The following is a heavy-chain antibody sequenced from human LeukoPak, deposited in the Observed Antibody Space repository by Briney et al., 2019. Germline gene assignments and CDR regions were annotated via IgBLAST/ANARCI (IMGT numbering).Heavy chain of an antibody. V-gene: IGHV1-46*01. CDR3: ATGEGEKVVVVPVDFAY. CDR1: GYTFTSYY. Sequence: GASVKVSCKASGYTFTSYYMHWVRQAPGQGLEWMGVINPSGGTTSHAQKFQGRVTMTRDTSTSTVYMELSSLRSEDTAVYYCATGEGEKVVVVPVDFAYWGQGTLVTVSS. J-gene: IGHJ4*02. D-gene: IGHD2-2*01. CDR2: INPSGGTT.